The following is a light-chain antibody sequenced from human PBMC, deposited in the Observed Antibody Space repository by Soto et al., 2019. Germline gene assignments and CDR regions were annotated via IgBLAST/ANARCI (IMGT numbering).Light chain of an antibody. CDR1: QSVSRN. CDR3: QQYNDWPPYT. V-gene: IGKV3-15*01. J-gene: IGKJ2*01. Sequence: EIVMTQSPATLSVSPGERVTLSCRASQSVSRNLAWYQVKAGQAPRLLIYDASTRATGIPARFSGSGSGTVFTLTISSLQSEDFAVYYCQQYNDWPPYTFGQGTNLEIK. CDR2: DAS.